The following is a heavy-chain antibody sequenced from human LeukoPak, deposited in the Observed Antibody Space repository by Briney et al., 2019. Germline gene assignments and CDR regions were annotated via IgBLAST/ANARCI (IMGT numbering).Heavy chain of an antibody. CDR2: IYYSGST. CDR1: GGSISSGDYY. V-gene: IGHV4-30-4*01. Sequence: SRTLALTCTVSGGSISSGDYYWSWIRQPPGKGLEWIGYIYYSGSTYYNPSLESRVTISVDTSKNQFSLKPSSVTAADTAVYYCARVDVVGEYYFDYWGQGTLVTVSS. J-gene: IGHJ4*02. D-gene: IGHD2-15*01. CDR3: ARVDVVGEYYFDY.